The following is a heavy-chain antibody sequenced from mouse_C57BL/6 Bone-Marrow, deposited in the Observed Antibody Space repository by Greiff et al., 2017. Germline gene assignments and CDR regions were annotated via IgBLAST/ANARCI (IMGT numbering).Heavy chain of an antibody. D-gene: IGHD2-4*01. CDR3: APYDDDGYIDV. CDR1: GYTFTSYW. V-gene: IGHV1-50*01. Sequence: QVQLQQPGAELVKPGASVKLSCKASGYTFTSYWMQWVKQRPGQGLEWIGEIDPTDSYTNYNQKFKGKATLTVDTSSSTAYMQLSSLTSEDSAVYYCAPYDDDGYIDVWGTGTAVTVSS. CDR2: IDPTDSYT. J-gene: IGHJ1*03.